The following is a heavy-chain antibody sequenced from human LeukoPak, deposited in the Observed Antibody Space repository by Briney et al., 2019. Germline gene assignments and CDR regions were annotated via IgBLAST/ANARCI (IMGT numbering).Heavy chain of an antibody. CDR3: ARSYSNHLFGMDV. J-gene: IGHJ6*02. CDR1: GFTVSSYY. V-gene: IGHV3-66*01. CDR2: MYSGGST. D-gene: IGHD4-11*01. Sequence: GGSLRLSCAASGFTVSSYYMTWVRQAPGKGLEWVTVMYSGGSTYYADSVKGRVAISRDNSQNTVFLQMNSVRVEDTAVYYCARSYSNHLFGMDVWGQGTAVTVSS.